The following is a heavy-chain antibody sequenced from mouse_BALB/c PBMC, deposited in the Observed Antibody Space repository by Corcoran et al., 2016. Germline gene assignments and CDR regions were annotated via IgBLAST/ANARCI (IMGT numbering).Heavy chain of an antibody. D-gene: IGHD1-1*01. CDR3: YYGSSYAMDY. Sequence: EVQLQQFGAELVKPGASVKISCKASGYTFTDYNMDWVKQSHGKSLEWIGGINPNNGGTSYNQKFKGKATLTVDKSSSTAYMELRSLTSEDSAVYYCYYGSSYAMDYWGQGTSVTVSS. V-gene: IGHV1-18*01. CDR2: INPNNGGT. J-gene: IGHJ4*01. CDR1: GYTFTDYN.